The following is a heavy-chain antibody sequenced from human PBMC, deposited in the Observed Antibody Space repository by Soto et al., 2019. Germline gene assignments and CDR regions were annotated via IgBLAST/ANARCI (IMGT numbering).Heavy chain of an antibody. CDR1: GGTFSSYA. CDR3: ARSGTVVVTARPSDY. V-gene: IGHV1-69*13. J-gene: IGHJ4*02. CDR2: IIPIFGTA. D-gene: IGHD2-21*02. Sequence: GASVKVSCKASGGTFSSYAISWVRQAPGQGLEWMGGIIPIFGTANYAQKFQGRVTITADESTSTAYMELSSLRSEDTAVYYCARSGTVVVTARPSDYWGQGTLVTVSS.